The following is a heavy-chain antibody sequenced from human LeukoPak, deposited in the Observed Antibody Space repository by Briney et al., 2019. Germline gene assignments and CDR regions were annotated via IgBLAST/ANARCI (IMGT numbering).Heavy chain of an antibody. CDR3: ARDQGSLTRSWYTGY. CDR1: GYTFTNYG. Sequence: ASVKVSCKASGYTFTNYGISWVRQAPGQGLEWMGWISIYNGNTDYAQKFQGRVTMTRDTSITTAYMDLSSLTPDDTAVYFCARDQGSLTRSWYTGYWGQGTQVTVSS. J-gene: IGHJ4*02. CDR2: ISIYNGNT. V-gene: IGHV1-18*01. D-gene: IGHD6-13*01.